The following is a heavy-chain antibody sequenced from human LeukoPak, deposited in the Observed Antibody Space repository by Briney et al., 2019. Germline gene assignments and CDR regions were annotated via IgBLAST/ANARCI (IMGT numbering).Heavy chain of an antibody. CDR1: GFTFSSYN. CDR3: ARDPIDFWAPAVDY. V-gene: IGHV3-21*01. Sequence: GGSLRLSCAASGFTFSSYNMNWVRQAPGKGLEWVSSITSDSRYMYYADSVKGRFTISRDNAKNSLYLQMNSMRAEDTAVYYCARDPIDFWAPAVDYWGQGTLATVSS. J-gene: IGHJ4*02. D-gene: IGHD3-3*01. CDR2: ITSDSRYM.